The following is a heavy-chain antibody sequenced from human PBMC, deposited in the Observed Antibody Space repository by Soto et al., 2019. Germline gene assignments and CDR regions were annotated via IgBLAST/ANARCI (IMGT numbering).Heavy chain of an antibody. CDR1: GCTFSSYA. D-gene: IGHD3-22*01. CDR2: IIPIFGTA. J-gene: IGHJ4*02. Sequence: SVKVSCKASGCTFSSYAISCVRQAPGQVLEWMGGIIPIFGTANYAQKFQGRVTITADESTSTAYMELSSLRSEDTAVYYCARDLLADYDSSGYYYNYFDYWGQGTLVTVSS. V-gene: IGHV1-69*13. CDR3: ARDLLADYDSSGYYYNYFDY.